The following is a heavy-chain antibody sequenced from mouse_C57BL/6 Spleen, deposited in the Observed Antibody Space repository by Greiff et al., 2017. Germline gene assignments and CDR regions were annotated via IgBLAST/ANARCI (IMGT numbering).Heavy chain of an antibody. Sequence: DVKLQESGPELVKPGASVKMSCKASGYTFTDYNMHWVKQSHGKSLEWIGYINPNNGGTSYNQKFKGKATLTVNKSSSTAYMELRSLTSEDSAVYYCARSGYYLYWYFDVWRTGTTVTVSS. CDR1: GYTFTDYN. CDR3: ARSGYYLYWYFDV. V-gene: IGHV1-22*01. J-gene: IGHJ1*03. D-gene: IGHD2-3*01. CDR2: INPNNGGT.